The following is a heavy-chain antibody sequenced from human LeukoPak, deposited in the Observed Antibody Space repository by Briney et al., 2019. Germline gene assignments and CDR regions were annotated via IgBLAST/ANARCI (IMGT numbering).Heavy chain of an antibody. Sequence: GGSLRLSCSASGFTFSSYAMSWVRQAPGKGLEWVSAISGSGGSTYYADSVKGRFTISRDNSKNTLYLQMNSLRAEDTAVYYCAKVDTVMVVLFVIYMDVWGKGTTVTVSS. V-gene: IGHV3-23*01. J-gene: IGHJ6*03. CDR2: ISGSGGST. CDR1: GFTFSSYA. CDR3: AKVDTVMVVLFVIYMDV. D-gene: IGHD5-18*01.